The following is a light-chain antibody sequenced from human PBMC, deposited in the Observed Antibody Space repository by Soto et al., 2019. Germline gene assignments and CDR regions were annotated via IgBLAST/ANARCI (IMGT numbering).Light chain of an antibody. CDR1: SSDVGVYNY. J-gene: IGLJ2*01. CDR2: EVS. Sequence: QSALTQPPSASGSPGQSVTISCTGTSSDVGVYNYVSWYQQHPGKAPKLLIYEVSKRPSGVPDRFSGSKSGNTASLTVSGLQAEDEADSYCSSYAGSNNVVFGGGTKLTVL. V-gene: IGLV2-8*01. CDR3: SSYAGSNNVV.